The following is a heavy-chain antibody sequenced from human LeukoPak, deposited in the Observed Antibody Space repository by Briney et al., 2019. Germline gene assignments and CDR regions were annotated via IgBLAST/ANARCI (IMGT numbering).Heavy chain of an antibody. V-gene: IGHV1-69*13. D-gene: IGHD4-17*01. J-gene: IGHJ4*02. CDR2: IIPIFGTA. CDR3: ARALYGDYELYFDY. CDR1: GGTFSSYA. Sequence: ASVKVSCKASGGTFSSYAISWVRQAPGQGLEWMGGIIPIFGTANYAQKFQGRVTITADESTSTAYMEPSSLRSENTAVYYCARALYGDYELYFDYWGQGTLVTVSS.